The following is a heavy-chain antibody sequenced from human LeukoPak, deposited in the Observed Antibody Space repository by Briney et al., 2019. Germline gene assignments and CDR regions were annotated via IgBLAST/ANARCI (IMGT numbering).Heavy chain of an antibody. J-gene: IGHJ4*02. V-gene: IGHV3-11*06. CDR1: GFTFSDYY. Sequence: GGSLRLSCAASGFTFSDYYMSWIRQAPGKGLEWVSYISSSSSYTNYADSVKGRFTISRDNAKNSLYLQMNSLRAEDTAVYYCARYDILPAEGVPPEYYFDYWGQGTLVTVSS. CDR3: ARYDILPAEGVPPEYYFDY. D-gene: IGHD3-9*01. CDR2: ISSSSSYT.